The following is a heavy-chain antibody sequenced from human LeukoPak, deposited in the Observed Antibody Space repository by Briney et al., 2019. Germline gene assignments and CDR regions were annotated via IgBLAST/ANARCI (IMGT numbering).Heavy chain of an antibody. CDR3: AKGASVGYSGYDWGIFDY. V-gene: IGHV3-30*02. J-gene: IGHJ4*02. CDR2: IRYDGSNK. Sequence: GGSLRLSCAASGFTFSSYGMHWVRQAPGKGLEWVAFIRYDGSNKYYADSVKGRFTISRDNSKNTLYLQMNSLRAEDTAVYYCAKGASVGYSGYDWGIFDYWGQGTLVTVSS. D-gene: IGHD5-12*01. CDR1: GFTFSSYG.